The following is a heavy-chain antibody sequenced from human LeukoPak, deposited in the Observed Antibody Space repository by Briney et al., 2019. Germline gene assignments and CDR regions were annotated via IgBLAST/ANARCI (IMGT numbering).Heavy chain of an antibody. CDR3: ARVYYGSGSLHYYYYYMDV. D-gene: IGHD3-10*01. CDR2: IATSDTTT. CDR1: GFTFSSSE. V-gene: IGHV3-48*03. J-gene: IGHJ6*03. Sequence: GGSLRLSCVASGFTFSSSEMNWVRQAPGKGLEWISYIATSDTTTHYADSVKGRFTISRDNAKNTLYLQMNSLRAEDTAVYYCARVYYGSGSLHYYYYYMDVWGKGTTVTISS.